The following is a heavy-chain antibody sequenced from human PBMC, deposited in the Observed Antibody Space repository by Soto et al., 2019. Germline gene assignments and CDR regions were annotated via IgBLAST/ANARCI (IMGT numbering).Heavy chain of an antibody. D-gene: IGHD6-19*01. CDR1: GFTFSSYA. CDR3: AKDIQWLVGWVSFDY. Sequence: EVQLLESGGGLVQPGGSLRLSCAASGFTFSSYAMSWVRQAPGKGLEWVSAISGSGGSTYYADSVKGRFTISRDNTKNTMYLQMNSLRAEYTAVYYCAKDIQWLVGWVSFDYWGQGTLVTVSS. J-gene: IGHJ4*02. V-gene: IGHV3-23*01. CDR2: ISGSGGST.